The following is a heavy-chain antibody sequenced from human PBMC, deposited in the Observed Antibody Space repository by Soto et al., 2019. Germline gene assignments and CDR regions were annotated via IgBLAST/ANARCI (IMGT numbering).Heavy chain of an antibody. D-gene: IGHD6-25*01. J-gene: IGHJ5*02. CDR2: IYNSGTT. CDR3: AREVNGSFFAP. CDR1: GASISSDNYY. Sequence: PSETLSLTCTVSGASISSDNYYWSWIRQHPGKGLELIGYIYNSGTTYYNPSLKSRVTISLDTSNNQFSLKLSSVTAADTAVYYGAREVNGSFFAPGAQGTLVTSPQ. V-gene: IGHV4-31*03.